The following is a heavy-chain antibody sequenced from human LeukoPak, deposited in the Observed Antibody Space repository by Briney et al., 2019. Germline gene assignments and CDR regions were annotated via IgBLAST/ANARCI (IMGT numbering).Heavy chain of an antibody. Sequence: GGSLRLSCAASGFTVRDFWMAWVRQAPGKGLEWVAHIKEDRTADYYVDSVKGRFPISKDDGKNSLHLQMNSLRVEDTAVYYCVRGGWELDYWGQGTLITVSS. D-gene: IGHD4-23*01. CDR2: IKEDRTAD. CDR1: GFTVRDFW. CDR3: VRGGWELDY. V-gene: IGHV3-7*01. J-gene: IGHJ4*02.